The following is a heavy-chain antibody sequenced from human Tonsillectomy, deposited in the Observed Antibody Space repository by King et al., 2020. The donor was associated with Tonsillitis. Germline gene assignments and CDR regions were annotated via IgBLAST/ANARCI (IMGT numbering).Heavy chain of an antibody. CDR3: ASTLIRTLTWVDP. CDR2: ISSSSSTI. Sequence: VQLVESGGGLVQPGGSLRLSCAASGFTFSSYSMNWVRQAPGKGLEWVSYISSSSSTIYYADSVKGRFTISRDNAKNSLYLQMNSLGAEDTAVYYCASTLIRTLTWVDPWGQGTLVTVSS. J-gene: IGHJ5*02. CDR1: GFTFSSYS. V-gene: IGHV3-48*01. D-gene: IGHD3-16*01.